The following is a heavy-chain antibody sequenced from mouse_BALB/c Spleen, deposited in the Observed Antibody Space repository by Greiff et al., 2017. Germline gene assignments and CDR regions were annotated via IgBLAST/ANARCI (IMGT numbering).Heavy chain of an antibody. CDR1: GFDFSRYW. CDR2: INPDSSTI. V-gene: IGHV4-1*02. Sequence: EVQGVESGGGLVQPGGSLKLSCAASGFDFSRYWMSWVRQAPGKGLEWIGEINPDSSTINYTPSLKDKFIISRDNAKNTLYLQMSKVRSEDTALYYCARPRDYDGYYFDYWGQGTTLTVSS. D-gene: IGHD2-4*01. CDR3: ARPRDYDGYYFDY. J-gene: IGHJ2*01.